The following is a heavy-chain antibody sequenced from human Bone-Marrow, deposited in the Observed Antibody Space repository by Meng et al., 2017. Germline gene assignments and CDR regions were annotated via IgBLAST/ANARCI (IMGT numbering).Heavy chain of an antibody. V-gene: IGHV3-74*01. CDR2: IDTDGSIT. D-gene: IGHD6-19*01. CDR3: AKEEGGSSGWYGYYYYGMDV. Sequence: GESLKISCVASGFTFSSYWMHWVRQDPGKGLVWVSRIDTDGSITSYADSVKGRFTISRDNAKNSLYLQMNSLRAEDTALYYCAKEEGGSSGWYGYYYYGMDVWGQGTTVTVSS. J-gene: IGHJ6*02. CDR1: GFTFSSYW.